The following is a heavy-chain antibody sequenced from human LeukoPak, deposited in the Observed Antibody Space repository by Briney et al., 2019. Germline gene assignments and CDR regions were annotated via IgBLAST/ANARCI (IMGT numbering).Heavy chain of an antibody. CDR1: GFTVISNY. V-gene: IGHV3-66*01. CDR2: INSGGNT. CDR3: AGWSASAKRY. D-gene: IGHD3-3*01. Sequence: GGSLRLSCAASGFTVISNYLSWVRQAPGKGLEWVSAINSGGNTFYADSVKGRFTISRDNSENTLYLQMNSLRAEDTAVYFYAGWSASAKRYWGQGTLVTVSS. J-gene: IGHJ4*02.